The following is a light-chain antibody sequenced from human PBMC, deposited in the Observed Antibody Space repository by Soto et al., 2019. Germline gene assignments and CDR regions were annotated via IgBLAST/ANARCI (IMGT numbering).Light chain of an antibody. J-gene: IGLJ7*01. V-gene: IGLV1-40*01. CDR1: NSNLGAGYD. CDR3: QAYDYSLTAFV. Sequence: VLTQPPSVSGVPGQRVTISCTGNNSNLGAGYDVHWYQQLPGAAPKLVVFGNRNRPSGVPERFSGSKSGTSASLAITGLQAEDEADYYCQAYDYSLTAFVFGGGTQLTVL. CDR2: GNR.